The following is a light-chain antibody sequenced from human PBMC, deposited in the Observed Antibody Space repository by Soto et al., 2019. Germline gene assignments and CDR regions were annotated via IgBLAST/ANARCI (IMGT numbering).Light chain of an antibody. CDR2: EVT. CDR3: SSYTSSVTYV. V-gene: IGLV2-14*01. CDR1: SSDVGGYNS. J-gene: IGLJ1*01. Sequence: QSVLTQPASVSGSPGQSITISCTGTSSDVGGYNSVSWYQQHPDKVPKLIIYEVTNRPSGVSDRFSGSKSGNTASLTISGLQAEDEADYYCSSYTSSVTYVFGTGTKVTVL.